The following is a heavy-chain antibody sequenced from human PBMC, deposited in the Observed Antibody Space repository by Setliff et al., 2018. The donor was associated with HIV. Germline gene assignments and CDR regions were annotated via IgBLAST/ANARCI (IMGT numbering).Heavy chain of an antibody. CDR1: GFTFGDYA. J-gene: IGHJ4*02. V-gene: IGHV3-49*04. Sequence: HPGGSLRLSCTPSGFTFGDYAMNWVRQAPGKGLEWVGFIRTKAYGGTTEYAASVKGRFTISRDDSKSIAYLQMNSLKTEDTAVYYCTTPEGDYDFWSGYSPIFDHWGPGTLVTVSS. CDR2: IRTKAYGGTT. CDR3: TTPEGDYDFWSGYSPIFDH. D-gene: IGHD3-3*01.